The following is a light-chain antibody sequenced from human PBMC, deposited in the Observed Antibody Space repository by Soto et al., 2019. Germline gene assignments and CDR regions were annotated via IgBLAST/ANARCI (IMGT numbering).Light chain of an antibody. CDR3: QQSYSTHMYT. V-gene: IGKV1-39*01. CDR2: AAS. J-gene: IGKJ2*01. CDR1: QSISSY. Sequence: DIQMTQSPSSLSASVGDRVTITCRASQSISSYLNWYQQKPGKAPKLLIYAASSLQSGVPSRFSGSGSGTDFTLTISSLQPEDFATYYFQQSYSTHMYTFGHGTKLENK.